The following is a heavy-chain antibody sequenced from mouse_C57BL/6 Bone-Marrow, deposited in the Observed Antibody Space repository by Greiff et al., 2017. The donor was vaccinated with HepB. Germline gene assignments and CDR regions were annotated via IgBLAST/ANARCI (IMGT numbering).Heavy chain of an antibody. V-gene: IGHV5-6*01. CDR3: ARHITTVVAFDY. Sequence: VQLKESGGDLVKPGGSLKLSCAASGFTFSSYGMSWVRQTPDKRLEWVATFSSGGSYTYYPDSVKGRFTISRDNAKNTLYLQMSSLKSEDTAMYYCARHITTVVAFDYWGQGTTLTVSS. CDR1: GFTFSSYG. J-gene: IGHJ2*01. CDR2: FSSGGSYT. D-gene: IGHD1-1*01.